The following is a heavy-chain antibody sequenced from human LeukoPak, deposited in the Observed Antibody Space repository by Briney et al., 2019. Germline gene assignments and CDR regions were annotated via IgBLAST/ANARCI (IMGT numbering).Heavy chain of an antibody. Sequence: PGGSLRLSCPAAGFTFSSYGMHWARQAPGNWLEWVAFIRYDGSNKYYADSVKGRFTISRDNSKNTLYLQMKSPRDEDTAVYYCGKIAGPNYYYYFYMDVWGKGTTVNVFS. CDR2: IRYDGSNK. CDR1: GFTFSSYG. V-gene: IGHV3-30*02. CDR3: GKIAGPNYYYYFYMDV. J-gene: IGHJ6*03.